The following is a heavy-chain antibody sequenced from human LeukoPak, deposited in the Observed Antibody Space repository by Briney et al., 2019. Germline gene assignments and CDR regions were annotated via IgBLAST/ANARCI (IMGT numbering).Heavy chain of an antibody. CDR2: ISSSSTI. D-gene: IGHD3-22*01. V-gene: IGHV3-48*01. J-gene: IGHJ2*01. CDR3: ARARNFYDSSGHGHWYFDL. Sequence: PGGSLRLSCAASGFTFSSYSMNWVRQAPGKGLEWVSFISSSSTIYYADSMKGRCTISRDNAKNSLYLQMNSLRAEDTAVYYCARARNFYDSSGHGHWYFDLWGRGTLVTVSS. CDR1: GFTFSSYS.